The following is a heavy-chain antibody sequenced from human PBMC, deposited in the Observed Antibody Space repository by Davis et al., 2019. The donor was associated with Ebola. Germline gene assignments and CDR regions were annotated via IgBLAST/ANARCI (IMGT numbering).Heavy chain of an antibody. Sequence: GESLKISCAASGFTFSSNSMNWVRQAPGKGLEWVSSISSSSYYIYYSDSLKGRFTISRDNSKNTLYLQMNSLRAEDTAVYYCAKAKMEELRYFDWLLNWFDPWGQGTLVTVSS. CDR1: GFTFSSNS. V-gene: IGHV3-21*04. CDR2: ISSSSYYI. J-gene: IGHJ5*02. CDR3: AKAKMEELRYFDWLLNWFDP. D-gene: IGHD3-9*01.